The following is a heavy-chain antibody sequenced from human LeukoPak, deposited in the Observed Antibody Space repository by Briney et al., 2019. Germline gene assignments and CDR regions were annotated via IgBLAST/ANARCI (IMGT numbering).Heavy chain of an antibody. CDR2: IYYSGSP. CDR3: ARAPVVVVAASLAFNWFDP. Sequence: SETLSLTCTVSGGSISSSSYYWGWIRQPPGKGLEWIGRIYYSGSPYYNPSHKSRGTISVDTSKNQFSLKLSSVTAADTAVYYCARAPVVVVAASLAFNWFDPWGQGTLVTVSS. D-gene: IGHD2-15*01. J-gene: IGHJ5*02. V-gene: IGHV4-39*07. CDR1: GGSISSSSYY.